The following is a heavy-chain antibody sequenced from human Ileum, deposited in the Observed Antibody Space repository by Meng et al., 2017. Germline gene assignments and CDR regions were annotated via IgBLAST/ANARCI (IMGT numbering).Heavy chain of an antibody. CDR2: LYDDGST. Sequence: EVQVGGGGVGCNRLGGSLRLACAVAGLALISNFMSWVRQAQGKGLELVSVLYDDGSTYYADSVKGRFTISRDNSKNTLFLQMNSLRVEDTAVYYCARRHYNYYDDCWGQGTLVTVSS. CDR3: ARRHYNYYDDC. D-gene: IGHD5-24*01. CDR1: GLALISNF. V-gene: IGHV3-53*01. J-gene: IGHJ4*02.